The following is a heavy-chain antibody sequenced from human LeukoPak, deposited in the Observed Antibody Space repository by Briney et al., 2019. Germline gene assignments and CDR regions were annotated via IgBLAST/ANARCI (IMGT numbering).Heavy chain of an antibody. J-gene: IGHJ4*02. CDR2: INPSGGST. V-gene: IGHV1-46*01. Sequence: GASVKVSCKAFGYSLTNYYVHWVRQAPGQGLEWMGEINPSGGSTSYAQKFQGRITVTRDTCTNTVYMDLSSLRSEDTATYYCARGAPTTRIGAGRFDYWGQGSLLTVAS. CDR1: GYSLTNYY. D-gene: IGHD5-12*01. CDR3: ARGAPTTRIGAGRFDY.